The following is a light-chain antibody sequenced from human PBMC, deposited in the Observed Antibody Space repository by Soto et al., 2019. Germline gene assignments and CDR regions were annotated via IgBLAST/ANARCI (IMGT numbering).Light chain of an antibody. CDR1: SSDVGGYNY. V-gene: IGLV2-14*01. Sequence: QSALTQPASVSGSPGQSITISCTGTSSDVGGYNYVSWYQQHPGKAPKLMICEVSHRPSGVSNRFSGSKSGNKASLTISGLQGEYEADYNCTSYTSSGTYVFGTGTKLTVL. J-gene: IGLJ1*01. CDR3: TSYTSSGTYV. CDR2: EVS.